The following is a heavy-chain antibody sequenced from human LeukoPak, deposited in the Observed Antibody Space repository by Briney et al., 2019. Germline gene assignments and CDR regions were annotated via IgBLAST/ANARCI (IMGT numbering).Heavy chain of an antibody. CDR1: GFPLSSYS. CDR2: IASSGSVI. J-gene: IGHJ4*02. D-gene: IGHD2-15*01. Sequence: GGSLRLSCAASGFPLSSYSINWVRQAPGEGLEWVAYIASSGSVIYYVDSVKGRFTVSRDNAKNSLFMQMNSPRAEDTAVYYCVRVKGSYFDYWGQGAMVTVSS. CDR3: VRVKGSYFDY. V-gene: IGHV3-48*01.